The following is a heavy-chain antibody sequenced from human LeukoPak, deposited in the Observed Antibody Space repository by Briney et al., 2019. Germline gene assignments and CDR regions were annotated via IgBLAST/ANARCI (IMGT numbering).Heavy chain of an antibody. CDR2: IYYSGNT. Sequence: SETLSLTCTVSGGSIGSSSYYWGWIRQPPGKGLEWIGNIYYSGNTYYKSSLKSRVTISVDTSKNQFSLKLTSVTAADTAVYYCASSGPIVGPDNWYFDLWGRGTLVTVSS. J-gene: IGHJ2*01. CDR3: ASSGPIVGPDNWYFDL. V-gene: IGHV4-39*01. CDR1: GGSIGSSSYY. D-gene: IGHD1-26*01.